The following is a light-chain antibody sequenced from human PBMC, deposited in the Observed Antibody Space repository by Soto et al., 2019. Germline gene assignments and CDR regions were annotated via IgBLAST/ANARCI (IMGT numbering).Light chain of an antibody. CDR1: QTISSY. CDR3: QQYLSSTPSG. V-gene: IGKV3-20*01. Sequence: EIVLTQSPGTLSLSPGERATLSCRASQTISSYLAWYHHKPGQAPMLLIYEASSRAADIPDRLSGSGSGPHFTLTLGSLEPADCAVYYCQQYLSSTPSGLGQGNNLEIK. J-gene: IGKJ2*03. CDR2: EAS.